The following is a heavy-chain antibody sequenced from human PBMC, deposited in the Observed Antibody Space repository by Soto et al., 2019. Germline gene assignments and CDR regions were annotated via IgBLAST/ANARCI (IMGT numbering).Heavy chain of an antibody. V-gene: IGHV1-18*01. D-gene: IGHD3-10*01. J-gene: IGHJ5*02. CDR3: ARVGGVLLWFGELVSLDP. CDR1: GYTFTSYG. CDR2: ISAYNGNT. Sequence: ASVKVSCKASGYTFTSYGISWVRQAPGQGLEWMGWISAYNGNTNYAQKLQGRVTITRDTSASTAYMELSSLRSDDTAVYYCARVGGVLLWFGELVSLDPWGQGTLVTVSS.